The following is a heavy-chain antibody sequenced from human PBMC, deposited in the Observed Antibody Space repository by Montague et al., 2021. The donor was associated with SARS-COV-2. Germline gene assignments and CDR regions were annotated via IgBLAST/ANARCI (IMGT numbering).Heavy chain of an antibody. CDR2: XXWDDDK. CDR1: GFSLSTSGMC. D-gene: IGHD3-9*01. V-gene: IGHV2-70*01. CDR3: ARSHYDILTGYYTVFDY. J-gene: IGHJ4*02. Sequence: PALVKPTQTLTLTCTFSGFSLSTSGMCVSWIRQPPGKALEWLALXXWDDDKYYSTSLKTRLTISKDTSKNQVVLTMTNMDPVDTATYHCARSHYDILTGYYTVFDYWGQGTLVTVSS.